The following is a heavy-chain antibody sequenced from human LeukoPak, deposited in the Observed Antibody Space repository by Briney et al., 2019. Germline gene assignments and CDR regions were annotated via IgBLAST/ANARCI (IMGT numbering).Heavy chain of an antibody. CDR2: IYNSGTT. J-gene: IGHJ4*02. CDR1: GGSISSGDYY. Sequence: SETLSLTCTVSGGSISSGDYYWTWIRQHPGKGLEWIGYIYNSGTTCYNPSLESRVTISGDTSKNQFSLKLSSVTAADTAVYYCARTAGWSYGFDYWGQGTLVTVSS. D-gene: IGHD3-16*01. CDR3: ARTAGWSYGFDY. V-gene: IGHV4-31*03.